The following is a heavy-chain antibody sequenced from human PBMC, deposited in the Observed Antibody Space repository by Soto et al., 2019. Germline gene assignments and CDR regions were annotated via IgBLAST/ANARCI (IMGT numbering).Heavy chain of an antibody. D-gene: IGHD5-12*01. CDR1: GFTFSNYC. Sequence: GGSLRLSCTASGFTFSNYCLSWVRQAPGKGLEWVANIKKDGSEKYYVGSVVGRFTISRDNAEKSLYLQMNSLRTEDTAVYYCARWYLAATITSLDYWGQGTLVTVSS. J-gene: IGHJ4*02. V-gene: IGHV3-7*01. CDR2: IKKDGSEK. CDR3: ARWYLAATITSLDY.